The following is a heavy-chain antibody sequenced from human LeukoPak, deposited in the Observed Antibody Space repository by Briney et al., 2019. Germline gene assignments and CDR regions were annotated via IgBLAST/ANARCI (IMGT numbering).Heavy chain of an antibody. CDR1: GFTFSNAW. Sequence: GGSLRLSCAASGFTFSNAWMSLVRQAPGKGLEWVGRIKSETDGGTTDYAAPVKGRFTISRDDSKNTLYLQMNSLKTEDTAVYYCTTVVSPGYSSGWYGGEADYWGQGTLVTVSS. CDR3: TTVVSPGYSSGWYGGEADY. CDR2: IKSETDGGTT. J-gene: IGHJ4*02. D-gene: IGHD6-19*01. V-gene: IGHV3-15*01.